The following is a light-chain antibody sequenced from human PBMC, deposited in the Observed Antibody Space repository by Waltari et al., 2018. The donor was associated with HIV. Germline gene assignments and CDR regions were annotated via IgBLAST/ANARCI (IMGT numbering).Light chain of an antibody. V-gene: IGLV2-23*01. CDR2: EDN. CDR1: SSDVGSSNV. CDR3: CSYTGSTTWV. Sequence: QSALTQPASVSGSPGQSITISCTGTSSDVGSSNVFSWYQQHPGKAPKLMIYEDNKRPSGVSNRFSGSKSGNTASLTISGLQAEDEADYYCCSYTGSTTWVFGGGTKLTVL. J-gene: IGLJ3*02.